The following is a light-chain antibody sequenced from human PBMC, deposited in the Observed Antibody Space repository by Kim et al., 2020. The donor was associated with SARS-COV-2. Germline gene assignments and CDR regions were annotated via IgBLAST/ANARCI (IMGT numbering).Light chain of an antibody. V-gene: IGKV1-39*01. J-gene: IGKJ3*01. CDR1: QTIDKY. CDR2: GVA. Sequence: DIQMTQSPSFLSASVGDRVTITCRASQTIDKYLNWYQQKPGKAPKLLIYGVANLQSGVPSRFSGSGSGTEFTLTISPLQPEDFAIYYCQQHYNTPVFRPGTKVDIK. CDR3: QQHYNTPV.